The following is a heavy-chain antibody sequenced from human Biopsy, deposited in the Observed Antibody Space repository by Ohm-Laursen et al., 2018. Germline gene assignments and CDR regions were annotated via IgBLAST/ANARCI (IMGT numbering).Heavy chain of an antibody. D-gene: IGHD2-8*01. CDR2: IWYDGSNK. CDR3: AKCMTGGSNYYFHH. V-gene: IGHV3-33*06. J-gene: IGHJ4*02. CDR1: GFAFSSYG. Sequence: SLRLSCAASGFAFSSYGMHWVCQAPGKGLEWVAAIWYDGSNKNYADSVKDRFTISRDNSKNTLYLQMNSLRGEDTAVYYCAKCMTGGSNYYFHHCGQGTLVTVSS.